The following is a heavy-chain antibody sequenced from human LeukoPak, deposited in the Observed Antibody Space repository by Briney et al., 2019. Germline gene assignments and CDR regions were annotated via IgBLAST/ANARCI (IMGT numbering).Heavy chain of an antibody. J-gene: IGHJ4*02. CDR1: GYTFTSYD. D-gene: IGHD5-12*01. CDR2: IIPILGIA. Sequence: SVKVSCKASGYTFTSYDINWARQAPGQGLEWMGRIIPILGIANYAQKFQGRVTITADKSTSTAYMELSSLRSEDTAVYYCASSIVATTYFDYWGQGTLVTVSS. V-gene: IGHV1-69*04. CDR3: ASSIVATTYFDY.